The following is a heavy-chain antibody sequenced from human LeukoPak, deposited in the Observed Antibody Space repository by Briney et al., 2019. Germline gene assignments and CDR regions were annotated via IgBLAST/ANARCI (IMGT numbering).Heavy chain of an antibody. V-gene: IGHV3-53*01. J-gene: IGHJ4*02. CDR1: GFTVSSNY. Sequence: VGSPRLSCAASGFTVSSNYMSWVRQAPGKGVGWVSVIYRGGSTYYADSVKGRVTISRDNSKNTLYLQMNSLRGEDTAVYYCARDRGVGATDFWGQGNLVTVSS. CDR3: ARDRGVGATDF. CDR2: IYRGGST. D-gene: IGHD1-26*01.